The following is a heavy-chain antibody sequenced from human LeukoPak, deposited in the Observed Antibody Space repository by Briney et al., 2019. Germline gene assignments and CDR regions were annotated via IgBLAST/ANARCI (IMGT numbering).Heavy chain of an antibody. CDR1: GFTFSSYS. CDR2: MYTLGNT. CDR3: AGYGGSYPYYMDV. J-gene: IGHJ6*03. Sequence: PGGSLRLSCAASGFTFSSYSMNRVRQAPGKGLEWVSVMYTLGNTNYADSVRGRFTISRDNSKNTLYLQMNSLRAEDTAVYYCAGYGGSYPYYMDVWGKGTTVTISS. V-gene: IGHV3-66*01. D-gene: IGHD1-26*01.